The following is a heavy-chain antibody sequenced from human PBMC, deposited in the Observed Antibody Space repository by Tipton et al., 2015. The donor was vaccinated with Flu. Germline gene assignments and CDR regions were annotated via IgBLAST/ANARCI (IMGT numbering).Heavy chain of an antibody. CDR3: ARLSYYDVDLKNFYFDY. CDR1: SGSIRSTNYF. D-gene: IGHD3-10*02. J-gene: IGHJ4*02. V-gene: IGHV4-39*01. Sequence: GSLRLSCTVSSGSIRSTNYFCAWIRQPPGKRLELIGSIYPSGTTYYNPSLKSRVTISVDTSKSQFSLKLRSVTAADTAVYYCARLSYYDVDLKNFYFDYWGQGALVTVSS. CDR2: IYPSGTT.